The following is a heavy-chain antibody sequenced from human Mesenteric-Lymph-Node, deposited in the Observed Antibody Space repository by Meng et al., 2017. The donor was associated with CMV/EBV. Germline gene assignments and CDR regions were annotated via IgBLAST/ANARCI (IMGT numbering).Heavy chain of an antibody. V-gene: IGHV4-61*01. CDR1: GGSISSSSYY. Sequence: SETLSLTCTVSGGSISSSSYYWSWIRQPPGKGLEWIGYMSYSGSTNYNPSLTSRVTISLDTSKNEFSLKLTSVTAADTAVYYCARDVGLGVAYDFWSGIYDYWGQGMLVTVSS. CDR3: ARDVGLGVAYDFWSGIYDY. CDR2: MSYSGST. D-gene: IGHD3-3*01. J-gene: IGHJ4*02.